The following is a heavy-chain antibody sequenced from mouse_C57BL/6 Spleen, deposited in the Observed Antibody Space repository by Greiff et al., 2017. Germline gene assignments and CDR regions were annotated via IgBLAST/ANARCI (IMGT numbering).Heavy chain of an antibody. CDR3: TYYYGSRGLAY. J-gene: IGHJ3*01. Sequence: QVQLQQSGAELVRPGPSVTLSCTASGYTFTDYEMHWVKQTPVHGLEWIGAIDPETGGTAYNQKFKGKAILTADKSSSTAYMELRSLTSEDSAVYYCTYYYGSRGLAYWGQGTLVTVSA. CDR1: GYTFTDYE. V-gene: IGHV1-15*01. D-gene: IGHD1-1*01. CDR2: IDPETGGT.